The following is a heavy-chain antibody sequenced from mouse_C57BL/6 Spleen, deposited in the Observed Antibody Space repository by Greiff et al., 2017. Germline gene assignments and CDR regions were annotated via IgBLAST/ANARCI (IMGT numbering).Heavy chain of an antibody. CDR3: AREGTGPYYFDY. V-gene: IGHV1-80*01. CDR1: GYAFSSYW. D-gene: IGHD4-1*01. J-gene: IGHJ2*01. Sequence: QVQLQQSGAELVKPGASVKISCKASGYAFSSYWMNWVKQRPGKGLEWIGQIYPGDGDTNYNGKFKGKATLTADKSSSTAYMQLSSLTSEDSAVYFWAREGTGPYYFDYWGQGTTLTVSS. CDR2: IYPGDGDT.